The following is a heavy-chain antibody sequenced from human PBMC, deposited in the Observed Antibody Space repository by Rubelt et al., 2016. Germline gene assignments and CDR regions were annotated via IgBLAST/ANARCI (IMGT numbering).Heavy chain of an antibody. D-gene: IGHD3-9*01. CDR1: GGSISSYY. V-gene: IGHV4-59*08. CDR2: IYYSVST. J-gene: IGHJ4*02. CDR3: ARTSIRYFDWLLQFDY. Sequence: QVQLQESGPGLVKPSETLSLTCTVSGGSISSYYWSWIRQPPGKGLEWIGYIYYSVSTNYNPTLKGEVTISVDTAKNQLSLKLSSVTAADTAVYYCARTSIRYFDWLLQFDYWGQGTLVTVSS.